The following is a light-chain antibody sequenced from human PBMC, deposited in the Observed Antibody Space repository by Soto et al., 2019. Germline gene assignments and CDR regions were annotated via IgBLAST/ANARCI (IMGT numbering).Light chain of an antibody. CDR3: SSYTSSSTYV. CDR1: SSDVGGYNY. J-gene: IGLJ1*01. Sequence: QSVLTQPASVSGSPGQSITISCTGTSSDVGGYNYVSWYQQHPGKAPKLMIYDVSNRPSGVSNRFSGSKPGNTASLTISGLQAEDEADYYCSSYTSSSTYVFGTGTKLTVL. V-gene: IGLV2-14*01. CDR2: DVS.